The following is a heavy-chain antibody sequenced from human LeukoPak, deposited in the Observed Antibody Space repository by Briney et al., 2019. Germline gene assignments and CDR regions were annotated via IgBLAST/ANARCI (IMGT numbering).Heavy chain of an antibody. CDR2: VSGSGGST. Sequence: GGSLRLSCAASGFSFDNYAMSWVRQAPGKGLEWVSSVSGSGGSTYYANSVKGRFTISRDNSKNTLYLQVNSLRAEDTAVYYCARGGITYYYDSSGYYLDYWGQGTLVTVSS. D-gene: IGHD3-22*01. CDR3: ARGGITYYYDSSGYYLDY. J-gene: IGHJ4*02. CDR1: GFSFDNYA. V-gene: IGHV3-23*01.